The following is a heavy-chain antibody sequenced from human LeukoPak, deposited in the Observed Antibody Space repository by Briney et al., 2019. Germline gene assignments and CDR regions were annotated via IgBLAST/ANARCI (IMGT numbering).Heavy chain of an antibody. D-gene: IGHD6-13*01. J-gene: IGHJ4*02. CDR3: ARGRAAADDFDY. CDR2: ISGHNGQS. CDR1: GYTFTSYD. Sequence: ASVKVSCKASGYTFTSYDINWVRQATGQGLEWMGWISGHNGQSKYAQKFQGRVTLTTDSSTGAAYMELRSLRSDDTAIYYCARGRAAADDFDYWGQGTLVTVSS. V-gene: IGHV1-18*01.